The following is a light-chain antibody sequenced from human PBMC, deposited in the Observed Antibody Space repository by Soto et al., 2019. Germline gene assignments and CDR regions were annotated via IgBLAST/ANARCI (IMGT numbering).Light chain of an antibody. CDR1: QSVSSN. Sequence: EIVMTQSPATLSVSPGESATLSCRASQSVSSNLAWYQQKPGQAPRLLIYDTSTRATGVPARFSGSGSGTEFTLTIESLQSEDFAVYYCQHYNEWPPFTFGPGTKVDIK. CDR3: QHYNEWPPFT. CDR2: DTS. V-gene: IGKV3-15*01. J-gene: IGKJ3*01.